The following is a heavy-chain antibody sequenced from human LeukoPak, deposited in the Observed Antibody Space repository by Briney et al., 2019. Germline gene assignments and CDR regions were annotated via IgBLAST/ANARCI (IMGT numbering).Heavy chain of an antibody. J-gene: IGHJ4*02. Sequence: SETLSPTCTVSGGSISSYYWSWIRQPPGKGLEWIGYIYYSGSTNYNPSLKSRVTISVDTSKNQFSLKLSSVTAADTAVYYCASGIAAASKPLHFDYWGQGTLVTVSS. CDR1: GGSISSYY. CDR2: IYYSGST. D-gene: IGHD6-13*01. CDR3: ASGIAAASKPLHFDY. V-gene: IGHV4-59*01.